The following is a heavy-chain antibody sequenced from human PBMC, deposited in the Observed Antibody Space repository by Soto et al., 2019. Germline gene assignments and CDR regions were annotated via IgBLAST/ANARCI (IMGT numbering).Heavy chain of an antibody. CDR2: IYPGDSDT. V-gene: IGHV5-51*01. CDR1: GYSFTSYW. J-gene: IGHJ4*02. Sequence: GEALKISCKGSGYSFTSYWIGWVRQMPGKGLEWVGIIYPGDSDTRYSPSFQGQVTISADKSISTAYLQWSSLKASDTAMYYCARRITMVRGVIINSPFDYWGQGTLVTVSS. D-gene: IGHD3-10*01. CDR3: ARRITMVRGVIINSPFDY.